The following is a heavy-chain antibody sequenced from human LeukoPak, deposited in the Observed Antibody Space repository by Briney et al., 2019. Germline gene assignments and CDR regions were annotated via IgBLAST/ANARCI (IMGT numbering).Heavy chain of an antibody. J-gene: IGHJ6*02. CDR2: INHSGST. D-gene: IGHD5-18*01. CDR1: GGSFSGYY. Sequence: SETLSLTCAVHGGSFSGYYWSWIRQPPGKGLEWIGEINHSGSTNYNPSLKSRVTISVDTSKNQFSLKLSSATAADTAVYYCARGPYSYGRYGMDVWGQGTTVTVSS. CDR3: ARGPYSYGRYGMDV. V-gene: IGHV4-34*01.